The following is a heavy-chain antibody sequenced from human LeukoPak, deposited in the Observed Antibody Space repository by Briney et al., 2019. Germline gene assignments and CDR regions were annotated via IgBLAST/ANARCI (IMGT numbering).Heavy chain of an antibody. D-gene: IGHD5-18*01. CDR1: GGSISSYY. CDR3: ARRYSYGPYYYGMDV. V-gene: IGHV4-59*08. Sequence: SETLSLTCTVSGGSISSYYWSWIRQPPGKGLEWIGYIYYSGSTNYNPSLKSRVTISVDTSKNLFSLKLSSVTAADTAVYYCARRYSYGPYYYGMDVWGQGTTATVSS. J-gene: IGHJ6*02. CDR2: IYYSGST.